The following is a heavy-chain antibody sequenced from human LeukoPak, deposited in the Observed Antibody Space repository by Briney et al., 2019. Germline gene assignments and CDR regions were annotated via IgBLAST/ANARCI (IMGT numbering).Heavy chain of an antibody. CDR3: AKESEYGDYIFNAFDI. V-gene: IGHV3-23*01. D-gene: IGHD4-17*01. CDR1: GFTFSNYA. Sequence: GGSLRPSCPASGFTFSNYAMSWVRHAPGKGLEWVSVIFGSGRSAYCEDYVKGRFTISRDNSKNTLYLQLISRRGEDTAVYYCAKESEYGDYIFNAFDIWGQGTMVTVSS. CDR2: IFGSGRSA. J-gene: IGHJ3*02.